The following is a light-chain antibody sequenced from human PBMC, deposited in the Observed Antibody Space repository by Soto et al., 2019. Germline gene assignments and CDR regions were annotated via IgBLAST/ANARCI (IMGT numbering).Light chain of an antibody. J-gene: IGKJ4*01. Sequence: DIQMTQSPSTLSASVGDRVTITCRASQSISSWLAWYQQKPGKAPKLLIFQASSLKSGVPSMFSGSGSATEYTLTISSLQPDDFATYYCEDYSSSSGLTFGGGTKVEIK. CDR3: EDYSSSSGLT. CDR2: QAS. V-gene: IGKV1-5*03. CDR1: QSISSW.